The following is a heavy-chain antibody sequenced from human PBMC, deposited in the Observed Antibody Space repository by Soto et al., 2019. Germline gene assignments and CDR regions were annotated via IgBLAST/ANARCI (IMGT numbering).Heavy chain of an antibody. D-gene: IGHD2-2*01. V-gene: IGHV1-2*04. J-gene: IGHJ6*02. CDR3: ARGCSSTSCYSLFGMDV. CDR1: GYTFTGYY. CDR2: INPNSGGT. Sequence: ASVKVSCKASGYTFTGYYMHWVRQAPGQGLKWMGWINPNSGGTNYAQKFQGWVTMTRDTSISTAYMELSRLRSDDTAVYYCARGCSSTSCYSLFGMDVWGQGTTVTVSS.